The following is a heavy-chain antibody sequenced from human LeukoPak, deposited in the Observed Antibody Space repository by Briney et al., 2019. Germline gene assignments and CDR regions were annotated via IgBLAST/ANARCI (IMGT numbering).Heavy chain of an antibody. V-gene: IGHV3-20*04. CDR3: ARAYYGSGTYYYYYYYMDV. J-gene: IGHJ6*03. Sequence: PGGSLRLSCAASGFTFDDYGMSWVRQAPGKGLEWVSGINWNGGSTGYADSVKGRFTISRDNAKNSLYLQMNSLRAEDTALYYCARAYYGSGTYYYYYYYMDVWGEGTTVTVSS. D-gene: IGHD3-10*01. CDR2: INWNGGST. CDR1: GFTFDDYG.